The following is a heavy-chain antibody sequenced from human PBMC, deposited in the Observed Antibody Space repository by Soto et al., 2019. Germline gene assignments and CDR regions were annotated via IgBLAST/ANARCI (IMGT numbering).Heavy chain of an antibody. J-gene: IGHJ4*02. Sequence: QVQLQESGPGLVKPSQTLSLTCTVTGGSISSGGYYWSWIRQHPGKGLEWIGYIYYSGSTYYNPSLKSRVTRSVDMSKNQFSLKLSSVTAADTAVYYCASRALDYYYDSSGYYPFDYWGQGTLVTVSS. CDR2: IYYSGST. CDR1: GGSISSGGYY. V-gene: IGHV4-31*03. CDR3: ASRALDYYYDSSGYYPFDY. D-gene: IGHD3-22*01.